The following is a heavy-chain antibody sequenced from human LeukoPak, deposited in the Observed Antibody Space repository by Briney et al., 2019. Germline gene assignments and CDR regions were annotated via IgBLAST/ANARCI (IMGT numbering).Heavy chain of an antibody. CDR3: ARQSDSSSWATWFDP. J-gene: IGHJ5*02. CDR1: GGSISSYY. Sequence: SETLSLTCTVSGGSISSYYWSWIRQPPGKGLEWIGYISTSGSTNYNPSLKSRVTISVDTSKNQFSLKLSSVTAADTAVYYCARQSDSSSWATWFDPWGQGTLVTVSS. V-gene: IGHV4-4*09. CDR2: ISTSGST. D-gene: IGHD6-13*01.